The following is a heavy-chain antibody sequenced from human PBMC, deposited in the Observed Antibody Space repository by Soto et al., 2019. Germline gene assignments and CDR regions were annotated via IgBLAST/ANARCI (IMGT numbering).Heavy chain of an antibody. D-gene: IGHD3-10*01. J-gene: IGHJ5*01. V-gene: IGHV1-18*01. CDR1: GYTFTIYG. CDR3: SIELSRITPDWYDS. CDR2: ISAYNGNT. Sequence: ASVKVSCKASGYTFTIYGISWVRQAPGQGLEWMGWISAYNGNTNYAQKLQGRVTMTTDTSTSTAYMELRSLRSDDTAVYYCSIELSRITPDWYDSWGPGTLVTGSS.